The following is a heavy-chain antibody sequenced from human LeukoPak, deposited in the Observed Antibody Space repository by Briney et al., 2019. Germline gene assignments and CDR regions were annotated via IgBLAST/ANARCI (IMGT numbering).Heavy chain of an antibody. Sequence: VASVKVSCKASGYTFTSYDINWVRQATGQGLEWMGWMNPNSGNTGYAQKFQGRVTMTRNTSISTAYMELSSLRSEDTAVYYCASTNPKGVLTTVEDYYCYMDVWGKGTTVTVSS. CDR1: GYTFTSYD. V-gene: IGHV1-8*01. CDR2: MNPNSGNT. J-gene: IGHJ6*03. D-gene: IGHD3-9*01. CDR3: ASTNPKGVLTTVEDYYCYMDV.